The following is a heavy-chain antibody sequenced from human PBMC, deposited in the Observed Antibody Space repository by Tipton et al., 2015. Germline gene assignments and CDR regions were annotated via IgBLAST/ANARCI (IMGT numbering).Heavy chain of an antibody. CDR3: AKDKMATGPNFFNY. CDR1: GFTFHDYA. V-gene: IGHV3-9*01. D-gene: IGHD1-1*01. J-gene: IGHJ4*02. Sequence: SLRLSCAASGFTFHDYAMHWVRQAPGKGLEWVSGISWNSVSIYYADSVKGRFTISRGDAKNSLYLQMNSLRPEDTALYFCAKDKMATGPNFFNYWGQGTQVTVSS. CDR2: ISWNSVSI.